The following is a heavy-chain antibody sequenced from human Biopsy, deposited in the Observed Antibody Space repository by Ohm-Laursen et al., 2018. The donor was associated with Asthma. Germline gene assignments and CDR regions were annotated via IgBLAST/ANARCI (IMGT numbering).Heavy chain of an antibody. CDR1: GVSVTNNY. V-gene: IGHV3-53*01. CDR2: MYAGGSR. D-gene: IGHD4-17*01. CDR3: ARAGDTNDYGPAFDI. Sequence: SLRLSCAASGVSVTNNYMTWVRQAPGKGLEWVSIMYAGGSRFYADRVKGRFTISRDNSKNTLYLQMDSLRPGDTALYYCARAGDTNDYGPAFDIWGLGTMVTVSS. J-gene: IGHJ3*02.